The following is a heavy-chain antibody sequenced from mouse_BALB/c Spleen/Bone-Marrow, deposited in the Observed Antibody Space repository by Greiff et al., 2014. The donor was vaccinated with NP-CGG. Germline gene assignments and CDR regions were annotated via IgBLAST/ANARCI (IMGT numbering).Heavy chain of an antibody. CDR2: IDPSDSYT. J-gene: IGHJ4*01. D-gene: IGHD6-2*01. Sequence: VQVVESGAELVKPGASVKMSCKASGYTFTSYWMHWVKQRPGQGLEWIGTIDPSDSYTIYSQKFKGKATLTVDTSSSTTYMQLSSLTSEDSAGYYCTRRKSPYAMDYWGQGTSVTVSS. CDR1: GYTFTSYW. CDR3: TRRKSPYAMDY. V-gene: IGHV1S127*01.